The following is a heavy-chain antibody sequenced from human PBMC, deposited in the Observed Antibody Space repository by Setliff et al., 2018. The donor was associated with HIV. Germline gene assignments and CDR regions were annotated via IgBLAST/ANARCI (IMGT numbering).Heavy chain of an antibody. Sequence: EASVKVSCKASGYTFTSYGISWVRQAPGQGLEWMGIINPSGGSTSYAQKFQGRVTMTRDTSTSTVYMELSSLRSEDTAVYYCATRIIAAAGYYWGQGTLVTVSS. V-gene: IGHV1-46*01. D-gene: IGHD6-13*01. CDR1: GYTFTSYG. J-gene: IGHJ4*02. CDR3: ATRIIAAAGYY. CDR2: INPSGGST.